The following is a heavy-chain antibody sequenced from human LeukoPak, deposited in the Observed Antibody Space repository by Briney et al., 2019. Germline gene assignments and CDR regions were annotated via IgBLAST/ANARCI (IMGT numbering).Heavy chain of an antibody. CDR1: GFTFSSYW. V-gene: IGHV3-74*01. D-gene: IGHD1-26*01. CDR3: AGYSGSYYGFDY. J-gene: IGHJ4*02. CDR2: IHSDGSST. Sequence: GRSLRLSCAASGFTFSSYWMHWVRQAPGKGLVWVSRIHSDGSSTSYADSVKGRFTISRDNAKNTLYLQMHSLRAEDTAVYYCAGYSGSYYGFDYWGQGTLVTVSS.